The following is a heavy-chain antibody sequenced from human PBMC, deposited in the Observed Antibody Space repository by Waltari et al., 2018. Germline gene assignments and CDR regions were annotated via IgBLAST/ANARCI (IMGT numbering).Heavy chain of an antibody. CDR2: ISTSGST. Sequence: QVQLQESGPGLVKPSETLSLTCTVSGGSISSYYWSWIRQPAGKGLEWIGRISTSGSTNYNPSLKSGFTMSVDTSKNQFPLNLSSVTAADTAVYYCARDSYSSSFPYYFDYWGQGTLVTVSS. V-gene: IGHV4-4*07. CDR3: ARDSYSSSFPYYFDY. CDR1: GGSISSYY. D-gene: IGHD6-6*01. J-gene: IGHJ4*02.